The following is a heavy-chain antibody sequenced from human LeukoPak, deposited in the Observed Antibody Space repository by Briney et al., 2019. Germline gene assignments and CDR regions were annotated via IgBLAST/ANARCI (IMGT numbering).Heavy chain of an antibody. V-gene: IGHV4-39*02. CDR3: ARLITTSGPEQYFQR. D-gene: IGHD1-1*01. Sequence: SETLSLTCSVSGDSISGSPYYWGWIRQPPGRGLEWVATVHFRGATSYTPSLKSRVTISVDTSRNDFSLTLTSVTAADTAVYYCARLITTSGPEQYFQRWGQGSLVTVSS. CDR1: GDSISGSPYY. J-gene: IGHJ1*01. CDR2: VHFRGAT.